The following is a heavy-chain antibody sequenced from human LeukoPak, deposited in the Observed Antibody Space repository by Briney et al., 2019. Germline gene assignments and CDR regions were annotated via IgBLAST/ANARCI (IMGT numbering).Heavy chain of an antibody. CDR3: ARGGYGSSTYYNNFDF. CDR2: IYIGGST. J-gene: IGHJ4*02. Sequence: GVSLRLSCAASGYTHSSAYMTWVRQASGKGLEWVSVIYIGGSTYYADSVKGRFTISRDNSRNTLYLQMNSLRTWNTPMYYCARGGYGSSTYYNNFDFWGQGTLVTVSS. D-gene: IGHD3-10*01. V-gene: IGHV3-53*01. CDR1: GYTHSSAY.